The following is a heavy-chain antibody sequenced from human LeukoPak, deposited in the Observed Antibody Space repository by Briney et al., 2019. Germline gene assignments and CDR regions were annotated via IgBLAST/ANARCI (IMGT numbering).Heavy chain of an antibody. D-gene: IGHD1-26*01. CDR3: AREGSYGYFDY. CDR2: ISYDGSNK. V-gene: IGHV3-30*04. Sequence: GRSLRLSCAASGFTFSSYAMHWVRQAPGKGLEWVAVISYDGSNKYYADSVKGRFTISRDNSKNTLYLQMNSLRTEDTAVYYFAREGSYGYFDYWGQGTLVTVSS. J-gene: IGHJ4*02. CDR1: GFTFSSYA.